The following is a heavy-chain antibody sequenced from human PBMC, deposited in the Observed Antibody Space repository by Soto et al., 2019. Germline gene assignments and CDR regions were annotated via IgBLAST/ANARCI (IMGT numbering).Heavy chain of an antibody. Sequence: EVQLVESGGDLVQPGRSLRLSCAASGFTFDDYAMHWVRQVPGKGLQWVSGLSWKGVTIGYAASVKGRFTISRANAKKSLVLQVNGLRPDDPAMHYCAAARAYDSSDYSGFPYGMDVWGLWTTVTVS. J-gene: IGHJ6*02. D-gene: IGHD3-22*01. CDR1: GFTFDDYA. V-gene: IGHV3-9*01. CDR2: LSWKGVTI. CDR3: AAARAYDSSDYSGFPYGMDV.